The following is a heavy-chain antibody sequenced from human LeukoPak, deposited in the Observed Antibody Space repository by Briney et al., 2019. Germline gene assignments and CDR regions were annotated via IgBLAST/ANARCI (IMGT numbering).Heavy chain of an antibody. CDR3: ARGPNSNWSGLDF. CDR2: ISPTGSTT. V-gene: IGHV3-74*01. D-gene: IGHD6-6*01. CDR1: GFSFSGHW. J-gene: IGHJ4*02. Sequence: GGSLRLSCTASGFSFSGHWMHWARQLPGKGLVWVSRISPTGSTTSYADSVKGRITVSRDNAKNTLYLQVNNLRAEDTAVYYCARGPNSNWSGLDFWGQGTLLTVSS.